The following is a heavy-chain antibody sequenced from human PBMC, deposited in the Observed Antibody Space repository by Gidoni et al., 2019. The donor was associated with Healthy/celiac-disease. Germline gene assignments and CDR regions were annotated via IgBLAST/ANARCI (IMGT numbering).Heavy chain of an antibody. J-gene: IGHJ3*02. Sequence: QVQLVQSGAEVKKPGASVKVSCKAYGYTSTSYGISWVRQAPGQGLEWMGWISDYNGKTNEAQKLQGRVTMTTDTSTSTAYMELRILRSDDTAVYYCARDPPIYCSGGSCMNDAFDIWGQGTMVTVSS. V-gene: IGHV1-18*01. D-gene: IGHD2-15*01. CDR2: ISDYNGKT. CDR3: ARDPPIYCSGGSCMNDAFDI. CDR1: GYTSTSYG.